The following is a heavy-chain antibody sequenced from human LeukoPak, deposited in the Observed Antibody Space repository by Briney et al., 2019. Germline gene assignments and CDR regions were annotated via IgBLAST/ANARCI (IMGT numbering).Heavy chain of an antibody. CDR3: AGDQDYGDYEYYFDY. CDR2: ISSSGSTI. D-gene: IGHD4-17*01. CDR1: GFTFSSYE. Sequence: GGSLRLSCAASGFTFSSYEMNWVRQAPGKGLEWVSYISSSGSTIYYADSVKGRFTISRDNAKNSLYLQMNSLRAEDTAVYYCAGDQDYGDYEYYFDYWGQGTLVTVSS. V-gene: IGHV3-48*03. J-gene: IGHJ4*02.